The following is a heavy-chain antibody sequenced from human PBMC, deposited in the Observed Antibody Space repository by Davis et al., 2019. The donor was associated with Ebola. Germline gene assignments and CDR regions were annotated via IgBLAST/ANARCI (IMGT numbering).Heavy chain of an antibody. CDR2: IYYSGST. V-gene: IGHV4-39*01. J-gene: IGHJ5*02. Sequence: WVRQAPGKGLEWIGSIYYSGSTYYNPSLKSRVTISVDTSKNQFSLKLSSVTAADTAVYYCAREVYYYDSSGYYFGWFDPWGQGTLVTVSS. CDR3: AREVYYYDSSGYYFGWFDP. D-gene: IGHD3-22*01.